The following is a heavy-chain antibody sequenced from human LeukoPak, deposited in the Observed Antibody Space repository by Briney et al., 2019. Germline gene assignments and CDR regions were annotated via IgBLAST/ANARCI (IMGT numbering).Heavy chain of an antibody. CDR2: IKQDGSEK. CDR3: ARGLSSSWEPFDY. CDR1: GFTFSSYW. V-gene: IGHV3-7*01. D-gene: IGHD6-13*01. J-gene: IGHJ4*02. Sequence: AGGSLRLSCAASGFTFSSYWMSWVRQAPGKGLEWVANIKQDGSEKYYVDSVKGRFTISRDNAKNSLYLQMNSLRAEDTAVYYCARGLSSSWEPFDYWGQGTLVTVSS.